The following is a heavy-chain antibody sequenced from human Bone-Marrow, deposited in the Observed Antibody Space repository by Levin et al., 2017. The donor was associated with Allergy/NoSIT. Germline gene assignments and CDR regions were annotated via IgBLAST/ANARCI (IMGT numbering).Heavy chain of an antibody. CDR1: GFTFSNYA. J-gene: IGHJ1*01. CDR2: ISVGVTDT. CDR3: ARDRADLYCNGGRCTAEDFQH. V-gene: IGHV3-23*01. D-gene: IGHD2-15*01. Sequence: PGGSLRLSCAASGFTFSNYAMSWVRQAPGKGLEWVSAISVGVTDTLYADSVKGRFTISRDNSKNTLYLEMNSLRAEDTAVYYCARDRADLYCNGGRCTAEDFQHWGQGTQVTVSS.